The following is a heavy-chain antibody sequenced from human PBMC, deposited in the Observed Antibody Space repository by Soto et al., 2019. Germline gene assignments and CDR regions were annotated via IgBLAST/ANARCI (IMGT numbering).Heavy chain of an antibody. CDR2: ISGSGGST. D-gene: IGHD6-19*01. J-gene: IGHJ6*02. Sequence: EVQLLESGGGLGQPGGSLRLSCAASGFAFSNNVMSWVRQAPGKGLEWVSVISGSGGSTYYADSVKGRFTISRDNSKNTLYLRMNGMIVEDTAVYYCAKELMAGNGYYYYGMDVRGQGTTVTVFS. CDR3: AKELMAGNGYYYYGMDV. CDR1: GFAFSNNV. V-gene: IGHV3-23*01.